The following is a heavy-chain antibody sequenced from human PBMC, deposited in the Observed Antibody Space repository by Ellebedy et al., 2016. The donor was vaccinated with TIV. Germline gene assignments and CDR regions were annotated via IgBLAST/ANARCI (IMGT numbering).Heavy chain of an antibody. CDR2: INSDGNNT. D-gene: IGHD4-17*01. V-gene: IGHV3-74*01. J-gene: IGHJ4*02. CDR3: ASGVMTTVTTGEDY. Sequence: GGSLRLXCAASGFTFSRYWMHWVRQAPGKGLVWVSRINSDGNNTTYADSVKGRFTISRDNAKNTLYLQMNSLRAEDTAVYYCASGVMTTVTTGEDYWGQGTLVTVSS. CDR1: GFTFSRYW.